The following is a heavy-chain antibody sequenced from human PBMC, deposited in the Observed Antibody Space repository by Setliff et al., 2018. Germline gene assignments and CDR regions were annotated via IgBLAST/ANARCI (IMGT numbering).Heavy chain of an antibody. CDR2: IYYSGST. CDR1: GGSISSYY. CDR3: ARGNNWEPDAFDV. D-gene: IGHD1-20*01. J-gene: IGHJ3*01. Sequence: SETLSLTCTVSGGSISSYYWSWIRQPPGKGLEWIAYIYYSGSTNYNPSLKGRVTISVDTSKNQFSLKLSSVTAADTAVYYCARGNNWEPDAFDVWGQGTMVTVSS. V-gene: IGHV4-59*01.